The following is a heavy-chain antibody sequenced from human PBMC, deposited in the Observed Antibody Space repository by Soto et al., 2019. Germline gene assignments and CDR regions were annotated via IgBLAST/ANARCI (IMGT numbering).Heavy chain of an antibody. CDR1: GFTFSSYA. CDR3: ARVFSGWNKEGVDV. CDR2: ISYVGSNK. J-gene: IGHJ6*02. V-gene: IGHV3-30-3*01. Sequence: QVQLVESGGGVVQPGRSLRLSCAASGFTFSSYAMHWVRQAPGKGLGWVAVISYVGSNKYYADSVKGRFTISRDNSKTPRLMQMNRLRAEDTGVWYWARVFSGWNKEGVDVWGPGTTVTVSS. D-gene: IGHD6-19*01.